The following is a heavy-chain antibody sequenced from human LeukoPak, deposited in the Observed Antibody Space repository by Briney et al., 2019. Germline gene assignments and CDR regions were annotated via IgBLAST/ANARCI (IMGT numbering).Heavy chain of an antibody. Sequence: LSLTCNVSGGSISSYYWSWIRQPPGKGLEWVSGISWNSGIIAYADSVKGRFTISRDNAKNSLFLQMNSLRADDMAFYYCARADSYYFFDFWGQGTLVTVSS. CDR3: ARADSYYFFDF. J-gene: IGHJ4*02. CDR2: ISWNSGII. V-gene: IGHV3-9*03. CDR1: GGSISSYY. D-gene: IGHD3-10*01.